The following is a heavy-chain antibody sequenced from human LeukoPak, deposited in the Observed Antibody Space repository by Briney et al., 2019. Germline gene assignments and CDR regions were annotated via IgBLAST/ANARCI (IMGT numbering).Heavy chain of an antibody. CDR3: ARFRGKKPYDY. V-gene: IGHV4-34*01. CDR2: INHSGST. CDR1: GFTFGDYA. D-gene: IGHD3-10*01. Sequence: GSLRLSCTASGFTFGDYAMSWFRQPPGKGLEWIGEINHSGSTNYNPSLKSRVTISVDTSKNQFSLKLSSVTAADTAVYYCARFRGKKPYDYWGRGTLVTVSS. J-gene: IGHJ4*02.